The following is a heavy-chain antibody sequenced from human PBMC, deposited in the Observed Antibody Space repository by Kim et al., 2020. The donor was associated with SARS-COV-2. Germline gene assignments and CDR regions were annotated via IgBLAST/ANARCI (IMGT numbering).Heavy chain of an antibody. CDR1: GFTFSSYA. Sequence: GGSLRLSCAASGFTFSSYAMHWVRQAPGKGLEWVAVIWYDGSNKYYADSVKGRFTISRDNSKNTLYLQMNSLRAEDTAVYYCARPRSGYGDYYGMDVWGQGTTVTVSS. D-gene: IGHD4-17*01. V-gene: IGHV3-33*01. J-gene: IGHJ6*02. CDR3: ARPRSGYGDYYGMDV. CDR2: IWYDGSNK.